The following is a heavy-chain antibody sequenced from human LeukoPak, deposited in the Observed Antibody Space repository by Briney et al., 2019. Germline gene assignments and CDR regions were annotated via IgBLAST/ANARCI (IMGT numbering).Heavy chain of an antibody. CDR3: VRGHTILGY. J-gene: IGHJ4*02. CDR1: GFTFRDSY. Sequence: GGSLRLSCAASGFTFRDSYMSWIRQAPGKGLEWVSYISSSTSNTNYADSVKGRFTISRDDAKNSLYLQMNSLRAEDTAVYYCVRGHTILGYWGQGTLVTVYS. CDR2: ISSSTSNT. V-gene: IGHV3-11*06. D-gene: IGHD3-3*01.